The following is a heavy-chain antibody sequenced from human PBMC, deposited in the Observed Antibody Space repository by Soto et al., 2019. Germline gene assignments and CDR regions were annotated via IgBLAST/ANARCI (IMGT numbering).Heavy chain of an antibody. CDR2: ISYDGSNK. CDR1: GFTFSSYA. D-gene: IGHD5-18*01. CDR3: ARDRGYRYGIIDY. V-gene: IGHV3-30-3*01. J-gene: IGHJ4*02. Sequence: GGSLRLSCAASGFTFSSYAMHWVRQAPGKGLEWVAVISYDGSNKYYADSVKGRFTISRDNSKNTLYLQMNSLRAEDTAVYYCARDRGYRYGIIDYWGQGTLVSVSS.